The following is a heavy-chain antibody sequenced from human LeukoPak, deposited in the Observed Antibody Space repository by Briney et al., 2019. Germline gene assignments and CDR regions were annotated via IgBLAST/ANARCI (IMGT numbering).Heavy chain of an antibody. CDR3: ARVTIAAAGTAGDYYYYYGMDV. D-gene: IGHD6-13*01. Sequence: ASVKVSCKASGGTFSSYAISWVRQAPGQGLEWMGRIIPILGIANYAQKFQGRVTITTDKSTSTAYMELSSLRSEDTAVYYCARVTIAAAGTAGDYYYYYGMDVWGQGTTVTVSS. CDR2: IIPILGIA. CDR1: GGTFSSYA. J-gene: IGHJ6*02. V-gene: IGHV1-69*04.